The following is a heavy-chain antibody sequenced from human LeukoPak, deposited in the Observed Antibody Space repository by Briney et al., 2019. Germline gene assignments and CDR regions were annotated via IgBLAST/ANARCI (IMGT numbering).Heavy chain of an antibody. V-gene: IGHV3-66*01. D-gene: IGHD1-26*01. CDR2: IYSGGST. J-gene: IGHJ4*02. Sequence: GGSLRLSCAASGFTVSSNYMSWVRQAPGKGLEWVSVIYSGGSTYYADSVKGRFTISRDNSKNTLYLQMNSLRDEDTAVYYCAGSYDSYYPLDYWGQGTLVTVSS. CDR1: GFTVSSNY. CDR3: AGSYDSYYPLDY.